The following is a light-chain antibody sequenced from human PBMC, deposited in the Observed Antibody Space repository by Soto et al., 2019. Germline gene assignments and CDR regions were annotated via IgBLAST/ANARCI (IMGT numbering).Light chain of an antibody. V-gene: IGKV3-20*01. CDR1: QSVSSSY. Sequence: EIVLTQSPGTLSLSPGERATLSCRASQSVSSSYLAWYQQKPGQAPRLLIYGASSRATGIPDRFSGSGSGTVFTLTISRLEPEDVAVYYCQQYGSSPQTFGQGTKLEIK. CDR2: GAS. CDR3: QQYGSSPQT. J-gene: IGKJ2*01.